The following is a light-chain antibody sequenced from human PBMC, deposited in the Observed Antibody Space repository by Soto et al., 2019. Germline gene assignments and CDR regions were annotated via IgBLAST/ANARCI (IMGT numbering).Light chain of an antibody. J-gene: IGKJ1*01. Sequence: DIQVTQSPPSLSASVGDTITITCRATQYIRNYLNWYQVKPGQAPKLLIYSASTLQIGVPSRFGGNGSGTHFTLTINTLQFDDFASYYCQSNYILPWTFGQGTKVEIK. V-gene: IGKV1-39*01. CDR1: QYIRNY. CDR2: SAS. CDR3: QSNYILPWT.